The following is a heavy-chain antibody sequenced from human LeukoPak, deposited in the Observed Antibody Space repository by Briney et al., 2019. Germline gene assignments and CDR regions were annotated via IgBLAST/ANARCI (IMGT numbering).Heavy chain of an antibody. CDR2: ISSTSSYI. J-gene: IGHJ4*02. D-gene: IGHD3-10*01. CDR3: ARDHGLERVTMIRGVIGDY. CDR1: GFTFSSYN. Sequence: GGSLRLSCVASGFTFSSYNMNWVRQAPGKGLEWVSSISSTSSYIYYADSVKGRFTISRDNAKNSLYLQMNSLRAEDTAVYYCARDHGLERVTMIRGVIGDYWGQGTLVTVSS. V-gene: IGHV3-21*01.